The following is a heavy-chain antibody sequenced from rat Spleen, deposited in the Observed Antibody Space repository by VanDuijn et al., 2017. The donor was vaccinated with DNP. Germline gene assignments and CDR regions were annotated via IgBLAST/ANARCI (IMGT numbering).Heavy chain of an antibody. Sequence: EVKLVESGGGLVEPGRSVKVSCVASGLTFSDYGMAWVRQAPKKSLEWVATITFGDPRPYYRDSVKGRFTISRDNAKNTLYLQMDSLTSEDTATYHCVRRNSGYYFDFWGQGVMVTVSS. J-gene: IGHJ2*01. CDR1: GLTFSDYG. V-gene: IGHV5-7*01. CDR3: VRRNSGYYFDF. D-gene: IGHD4-3*01. CDR2: ITFGDPRP.